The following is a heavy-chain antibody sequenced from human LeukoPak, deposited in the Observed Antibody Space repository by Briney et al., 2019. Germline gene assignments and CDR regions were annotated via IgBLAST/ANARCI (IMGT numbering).Heavy chain of an antibody. CDR2: ISGSGGST. D-gene: IGHD3-10*01. Sequence: GGSLRLSCAASGFPFSNYAMSWVRQAPGKGLECVSVISGSGGSTYYADSVKGRFTISRDNSKNTLYLQMNSLRAEDTAVYYCAKNARSVSMVRGTLYWGQGTLVTVSS. CDR3: AKNARSVSMVRGTLY. CDR1: GFPFSNYA. V-gene: IGHV3-23*01. J-gene: IGHJ4*02.